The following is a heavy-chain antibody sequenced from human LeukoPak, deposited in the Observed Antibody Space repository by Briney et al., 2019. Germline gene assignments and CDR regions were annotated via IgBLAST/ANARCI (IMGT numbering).Heavy chain of an antibody. D-gene: IGHD3-16*01. V-gene: IGHV3-30-3*01. CDR3: ANGWDHAAFDI. J-gene: IGHJ3*02. CDR2: ITYDGSNK. Sequence: GGSLRLSCAASGFTFSSYAVHWVRQAPGKGLEWVALITYDGSNKYYADSVKGRFTISRDNSKNTLYLQMNSLRVEDTAVYYCANGWDHAAFDIWGQGTMVTVSS. CDR1: GFTFSSYA.